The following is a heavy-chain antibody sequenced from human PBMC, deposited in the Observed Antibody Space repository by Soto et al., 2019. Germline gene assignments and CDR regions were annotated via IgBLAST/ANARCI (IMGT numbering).Heavy chain of an antibody. Sequence: PGGSLRLSCAASGFTFSIYGMHWFRQAPGKGLEWVVVIWYDGSNKYYADSVKGRFTISRDNSKNTLYLQMNSLRAEDTAVYYCARAAYGDYVRADYWGQGTLVTVSS. CDR1: GFTFSIYG. V-gene: IGHV3-33*01. D-gene: IGHD4-17*01. CDR3: ARAAYGDYVRADY. J-gene: IGHJ4*02. CDR2: IWYDGSNK.